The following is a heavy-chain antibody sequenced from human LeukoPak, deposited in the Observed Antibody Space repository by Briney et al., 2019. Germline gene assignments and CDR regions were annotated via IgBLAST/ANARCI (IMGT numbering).Heavy chain of an antibody. CDR3: ASVACSAVTCFGCLFFDY. CDR2: ISSSSSTI. Sequence: GGSLRLSCAASGFTFSSYSMNWVRQAPGKGLEWVSYISSSSSTIYYADSVKGRFTISRDNAKNSLYLQMNSLRAEDTAVYYCASVACSAVTCFGCLFFDYWGQGTLVTVSS. CDR1: GFTFSSYS. J-gene: IGHJ4*02. V-gene: IGHV3-48*01. D-gene: IGHD2-15*01.